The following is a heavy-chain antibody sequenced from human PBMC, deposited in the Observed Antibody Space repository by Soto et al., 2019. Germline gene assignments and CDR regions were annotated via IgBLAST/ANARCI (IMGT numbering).Heavy chain of an antibody. J-gene: IGHJ1*01. Sequence: QVQLQQWGAGLLKPSETLSLTCAVYGGSFSGYYWSWISQPPGKGLEWIGEINHSGSTNYNPSLKSRVTISVDTSKNQFSLKLSSVTAADTAVYYCARATGGIVVVTHWGQGTLVTVSS. D-gene: IGHD3-22*01. CDR3: ARATGGIVVVTH. CDR2: INHSGST. V-gene: IGHV4-34*01. CDR1: GGSFSGYY.